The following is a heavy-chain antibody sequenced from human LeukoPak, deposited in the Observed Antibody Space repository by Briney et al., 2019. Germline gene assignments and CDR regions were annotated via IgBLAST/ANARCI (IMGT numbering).Heavy chain of an antibody. CDR2: LSGSGGST. J-gene: IGHJ4*02. CDR3: ARSTAGNIDY. V-gene: IGHV3-23*01. Sequence: QPGGSLRLSCAASGFTFSYYAMSWVRQSPGRGLEWVSALSGSGGSTYYADSVKGRFSISRDNSKNTLFLQMNSLRAEDTAVYYCARSTAGNIDYWGQGTLLTVSS. CDR1: GFTFSYYA. D-gene: IGHD2/OR15-2a*01.